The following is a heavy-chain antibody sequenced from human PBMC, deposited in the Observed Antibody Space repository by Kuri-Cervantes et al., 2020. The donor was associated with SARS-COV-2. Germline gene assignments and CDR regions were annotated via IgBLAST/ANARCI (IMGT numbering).Heavy chain of an antibody. CDR2: IYSGGST. J-gene: IGHJ3*02. V-gene: IGHV3-66*02. CDR1: GFTFSSYS. CDR3: ARGPQLLSPEAFDI. D-gene: IGHD2-2*01. Sequence: GGSLRLSCAASGFTFSSYSMNWVRQAPGKGLEWVSVIYSGGSTYYADSVKGRFTISRDNSKNTLYLQMNSLRAEDTAVYYCARGPQLLSPEAFDIWGQGTMVTVSS.